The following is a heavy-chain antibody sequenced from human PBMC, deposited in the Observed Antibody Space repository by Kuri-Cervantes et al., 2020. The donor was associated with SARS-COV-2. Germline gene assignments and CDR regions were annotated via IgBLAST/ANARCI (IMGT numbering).Heavy chain of an antibody. CDR1: AFTFSNYG. D-gene: IGHD3-22*01. CDR2: ISYEGKIQ. V-gene: IGHV3-30*18. Sequence: GESLKISCAASAFTFSNYGMQWVRQAPGRGLEWVAVISYEGKIQRYADSVKGRFTISRDNAKNMLYLQMDSLREEDTAVYYCVKEAMIGYAFDIWGQGTMVTVSS. CDR3: VKEAMIGYAFDI. J-gene: IGHJ3*02.